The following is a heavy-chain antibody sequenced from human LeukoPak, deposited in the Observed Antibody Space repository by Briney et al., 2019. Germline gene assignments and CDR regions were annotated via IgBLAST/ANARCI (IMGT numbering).Heavy chain of an antibody. Sequence: GGSLRLSCVASGFDISYNYVGWVRPAPGKGLESVSVIHTGGTTHHADSATGRSTISKENSNNTVFLQMNSVRVEDTSVYYSARVWFGYFFQGGQGALVTVSS. V-gene: IGHV3-53*01. CDR1: GFDISYNY. J-gene: IGHJ4*02. CDR3: ARVWFGYFFQ. CDR2: IHTGGTT. D-gene: IGHD3-10*01.